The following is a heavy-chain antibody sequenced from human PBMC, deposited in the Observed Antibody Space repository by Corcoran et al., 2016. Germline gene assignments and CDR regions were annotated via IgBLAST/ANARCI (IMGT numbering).Heavy chain of an antibody. D-gene: IGHD3-22*01. Sequence: QVQLQESGPGLVKPSETLSLTCTVSGGSISSYYWSWIRQPAGKGLEWIGRIYTSGSTNYNPSLKSRVTMSVDTSKNQFSLKLRSVTAADTAVYYCAREAQYYYDSSGYYSLDYWGQGTLVTVSS. J-gene: IGHJ4*02. CDR1: GGSISSYY. CDR3: AREAQYYYDSSGYYSLDY. V-gene: IGHV4-4*07. CDR2: IYTSGST.